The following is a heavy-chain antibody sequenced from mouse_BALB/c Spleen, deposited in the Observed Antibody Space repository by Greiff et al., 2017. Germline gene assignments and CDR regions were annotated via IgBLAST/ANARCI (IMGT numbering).Heavy chain of an antibody. J-gene: IGHJ1*01. CDR2: INPYNDGT. Sequence: EVHLVESGPELVKPGASVKMSCKASGYTFTSYVMHWVKQKPGQGLEWIGYINPYNDGTKYNEKFKGKATLTSDKSSSTAYMELSSLTSEDSAVYYCARWDYDWYFDVWGAGTTVTVSS. D-gene: IGHD2-4*01. V-gene: IGHV1-14*01. CDR3: ARWDYDWYFDV. CDR1: GYTFTSYV.